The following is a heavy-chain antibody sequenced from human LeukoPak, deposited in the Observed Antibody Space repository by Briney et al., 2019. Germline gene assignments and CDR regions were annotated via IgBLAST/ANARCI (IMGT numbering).Heavy chain of an antibody. J-gene: IGHJ4*02. D-gene: IGHD3-9*01. CDR2: IYDGGSNT. CDR1: GFTVSSNY. Sequence: PGGSLRLSCAASGFTVSSNYMSWVRQAPGKGLEWVSTIYDGGSNTNYADSVKGRFTISRDNSKNTLYLQMNSLRAEDTAVYYCAKGSHCDILTGYSYFDYWGQGTLVTVSS. CDR3: AKGSHCDILTGYSYFDY. V-gene: IGHV3-23*01.